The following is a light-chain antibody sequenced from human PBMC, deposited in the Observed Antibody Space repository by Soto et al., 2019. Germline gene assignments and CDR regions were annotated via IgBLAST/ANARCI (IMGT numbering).Light chain of an antibody. CDR3: AAWNDTVSGPV. V-gene: IGLV1-44*01. CDR2: SNN. CDR1: ASNIGLNT. J-gene: IGLJ2*01. Sequence: QSVLTQPPSASGTPGQRVTISCSGSASNIGLNTVNWYRQLPGSAPKLLLYSNNLRPSGVPARFSGSKFGTSASLAISGLQSEDEADYYCAAWNDTVSGPVFGGGTQLTVL.